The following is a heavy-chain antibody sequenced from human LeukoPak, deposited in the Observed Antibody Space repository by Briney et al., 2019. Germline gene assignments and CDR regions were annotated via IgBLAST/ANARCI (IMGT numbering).Heavy chain of an antibody. D-gene: IGHD4-17*01. V-gene: IGHV3-23*01. CDR1: GFSFTNYW. J-gene: IGHJ5*02. Sequence: PGGSLRLSCAASGFSFTNYWMHWVRQAPGKGLEWVSAISGGGGSTYYADSVKGRFTISRDNSKNTLYLQMNSLRAEDTAVYYCAKDGTVTNNPSDWFDPWGQGTLVTVSS. CDR2: ISGGGGST. CDR3: AKDGTVTNNPSDWFDP.